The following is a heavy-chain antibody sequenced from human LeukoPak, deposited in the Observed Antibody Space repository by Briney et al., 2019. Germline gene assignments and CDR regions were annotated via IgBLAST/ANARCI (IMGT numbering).Heavy chain of an antibody. Sequence: SETLSLTCTVSGGSISSHYWSWIRQPPGKGLEWIGYIYYSGSTNYNPSLKSRVTISVDTSKNQFSLKLSSVTAADTAVYYCARANPFHFDYRGQGTLVTVSS. CDR3: ARANPFHFDY. D-gene: IGHD3-3*02. CDR1: GGSISSHY. V-gene: IGHV4-59*11. CDR2: IYYSGST. J-gene: IGHJ4*02.